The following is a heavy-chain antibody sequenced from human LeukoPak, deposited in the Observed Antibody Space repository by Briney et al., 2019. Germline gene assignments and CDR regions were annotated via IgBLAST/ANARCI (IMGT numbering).Heavy chain of an antibody. D-gene: IGHD3-10*01. CDR3: ARDGWFGDYNWFDP. J-gene: IGHJ5*02. Sequence: GGSLRLSCAASGFTFSSYSMNWVRQAPGKGLEWVSYISSASNTIYYADSVKGRFTISRDNAKNSLYLQMNSLRAEDTAMYYCARDGWFGDYNWFDPWGQGTLVPVSS. CDR1: GFTFSSYS. V-gene: IGHV3-48*01. CDR2: ISSASNTI.